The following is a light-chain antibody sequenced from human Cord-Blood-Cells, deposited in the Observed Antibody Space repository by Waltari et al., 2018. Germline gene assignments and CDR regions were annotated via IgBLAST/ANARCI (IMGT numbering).Light chain of an antibody. CDR2: WAS. Sequence: DIVMTQSPDSLAESLGERATITCKSSQSVIYSSNNKHHLAGYKQKPGPPPELHIYWASIREYGVPHRFTGSESGTDSTLNSRSLKAEDVAVYCCQHNLSIPYRFGPGTKLEIK. V-gene: IGKV4-1*01. J-gene: IGKJ2*03. CDR3: QHNLSIPYR. CDR1: QSVIYSSNNKHH.